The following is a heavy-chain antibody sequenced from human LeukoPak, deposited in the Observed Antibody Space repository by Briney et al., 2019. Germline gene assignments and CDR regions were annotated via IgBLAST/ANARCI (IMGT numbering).Heavy chain of an antibody. CDR1: GYTFTGYY. V-gene: IGHV1-2*02. CDR2: INPNSGGT. CDR3: ARVAATHHYYYGMDV. Sequence: ATVKVSCKAFGYTFTGYYMHWVQQPPGQGLEWMGWINPNSGGTNYAQKFQGRVTMTRDTSISTAYMELSRLRSDDTAVYYCARVAATHHYYYGMDVWGQGTTVTVSS. D-gene: IGHD2-15*01. J-gene: IGHJ6*02.